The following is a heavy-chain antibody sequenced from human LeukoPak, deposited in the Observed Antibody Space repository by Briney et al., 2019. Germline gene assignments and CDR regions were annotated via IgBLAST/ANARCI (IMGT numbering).Heavy chain of an antibody. Sequence: GASVKVSGKASGYSFINYYLHWVRQAPGQGLEWMGIINPSDGSASYAQRFQGRLTMTRETSTSTVYMELSSLNSEDTAVYYCARGEYYGSGSYLVDYYAMDAWGKGTTVTVSS. CDR3: ARGEYYGSGSYLVDYYAMDA. J-gene: IGHJ6*04. CDR1: GYSFINYY. V-gene: IGHV1-46*01. D-gene: IGHD3-10*01. CDR2: INPSDGSA.